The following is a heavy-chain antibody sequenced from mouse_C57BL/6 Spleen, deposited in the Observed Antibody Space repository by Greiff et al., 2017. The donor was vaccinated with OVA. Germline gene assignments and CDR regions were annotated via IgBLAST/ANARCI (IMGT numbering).Heavy chain of an antibody. CDR2: FDPSGSYT. V-gene: IGHV1-69*01. CDR3: ASSAWGYVQYYFDY. CDR1: GYTFTSYW. D-gene: IGHD3-1*01. J-gene: IGHJ2*01. Sequence: QVQLQQPGAELVMPGASVKLSCKASGYTFTSYWMHWVKQRPGQGLEWIGEFDPSGSYTKYNQKFKGKSTLTVDKSSSTSYMQLSSLPSEVSAVYYGASSAWGYVQYYFDYWGQGTTLTVSS.